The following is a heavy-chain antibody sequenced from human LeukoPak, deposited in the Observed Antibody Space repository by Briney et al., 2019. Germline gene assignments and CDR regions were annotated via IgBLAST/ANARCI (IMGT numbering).Heavy chain of an antibody. J-gene: IGHJ4*02. CDR2: IYYSGST. D-gene: IGHD3-22*01. CDR1: GGSISSYY. V-gene: IGHV4-59*01. Sequence: SETLSLTCTVSGGSISSYYWSWIRQPPGKGLEWIGYIYYSGSTNYNPSLKSRVTISVDTSKNQFSLKLSSVTAADTAVYYCAREWHYYDSSGYYDYWGQGTLVTVSS. CDR3: AREWHYYDSSGYYDY.